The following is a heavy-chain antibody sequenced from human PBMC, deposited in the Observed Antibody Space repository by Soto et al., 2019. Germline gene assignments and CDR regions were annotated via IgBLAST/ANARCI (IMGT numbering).Heavy chain of an antibody. V-gene: IGHV1-8*01. CDR2: INPNTGNT. Sequence: QVQLVQSGAEVRKPGASVKVSCRASGYSFKSYDINWVRQVAGQGLEWLGWINPNTGNTGYAKNFQGRVTRTRDTAISTGYLELRSLRSEHTAVYYCARGVEDTRGCHGGQGTLVTVSS. CDR1: GYSFKSYD. D-gene: IGHD1-26*01. J-gene: IGHJ4*02. CDR3: ARGVEDTRGCH.